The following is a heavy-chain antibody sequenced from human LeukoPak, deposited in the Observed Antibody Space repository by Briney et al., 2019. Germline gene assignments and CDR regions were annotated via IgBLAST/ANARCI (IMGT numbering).Heavy chain of an antibody. CDR2: IYYTGTT. Sequence: SETLSLTCTVSGDSSSLSYWSWIRQPPGKGLEWVGFIYYTGTTNYNPSLKSRVTMSLDTSKNQFSLKLISVTAADTAVYYCAKGRDAYKAGYWGQGTLVTVSS. V-gene: IGHV4-59*01. D-gene: IGHD5-24*01. J-gene: IGHJ4*02. CDR3: AKGRDAYKAGY. CDR1: GDSSSLSY.